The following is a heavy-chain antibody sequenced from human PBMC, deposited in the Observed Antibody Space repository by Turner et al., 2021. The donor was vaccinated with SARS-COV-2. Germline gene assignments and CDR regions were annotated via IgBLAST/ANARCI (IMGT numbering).Heavy chain of an antibody. CDR1: GGSISSSTYY. D-gene: IGHD5-18*01. V-gene: IGHV4-39*01. J-gene: IGHJ6*02. Sequence: QLQLQESGPGLVKPSETLSLTCSVTGGSISSSTYYWGWIRQPPGKGLEWIGNIYYSGSTYYNTSLKSRVTISVDTSKNQFSLQLSSVTAADTAVYYCARLIDTAIDYNGMDVGGQGTTVTVSS. CDR2: IYYSGST. CDR3: ARLIDTAIDYNGMDV.